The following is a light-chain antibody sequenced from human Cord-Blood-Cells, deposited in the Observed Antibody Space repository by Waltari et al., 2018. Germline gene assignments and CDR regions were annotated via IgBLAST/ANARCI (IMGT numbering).Light chain of an antibody. CDR2: WAS. Sequence: DIVMTQSPDSLAVSLGERATINCKSSQRVLYSSNSKNYLAWYQQKPGQPPTRLNYWASTRTSGVPDRFSGSGSRTDFTLTISSLQAEDVAVYYCQQYYSTPWTFGQGTKVEIK. V-gene: IGKV4-1*01. CDR1: QRVLYSSNSKNY. CDR3: QQYYSTPWT. J-gene: IGKJ1*01.